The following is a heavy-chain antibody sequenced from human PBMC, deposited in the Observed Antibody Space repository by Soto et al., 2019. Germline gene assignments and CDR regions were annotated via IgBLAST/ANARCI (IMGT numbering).Heavy chain of an antibody. CDR3: ARYGAYYYYGMDV. V-gene: IGHV1-69*01. Sequence: QVQLVQSGAEVKKPGSSVKVSCKASGGTFSSYAISWVRQAPGEGLEWMGGIIPIFGTANYAQKFHGSVTITADESTSTAYMELSSLRSEDTAVYYWARYGAYYYYGMDVLCQGTTVTVSS. D-gene: IGHD2-8*01. CDR2: IIPIFGTA. J-gene: IGHJ6*02. CDR1: GGTFSSYA.